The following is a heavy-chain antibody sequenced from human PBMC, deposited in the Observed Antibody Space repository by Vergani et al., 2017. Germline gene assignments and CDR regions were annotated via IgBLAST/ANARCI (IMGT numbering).Heavy chain of an antibody. CDR2: ISTSSSYI. V-gene: IGHV3-21*02. D-gene: IGHD3-3*01. CDR1: GFTFSTYA. J-gene: IGHJ4*02. Sequence: ELQLVESGGGLVKPGGSLRLSCAASGFTFSTYAMNWVRQAPGKGLEWVSSISTSSSYIYYADSVKGRFTISRDNAKNSLYLQMNNLRAEDTAVYYCAIDTRGPEWAAYWGQGTLVTVSS. CDR3: AIDTRGPEWAAY.